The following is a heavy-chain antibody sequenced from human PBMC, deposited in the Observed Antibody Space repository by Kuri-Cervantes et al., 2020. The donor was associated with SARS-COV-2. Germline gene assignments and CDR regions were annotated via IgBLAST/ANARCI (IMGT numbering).Heavy chain of an antibody. J-gene: IGHJ6*02. CDR1: GFPLSNYD. CDR2: ISAHTTTI. D-gene: IGHD3-22*01. Sequence: LICAPSGFPLSNYDMHWARQAPGKGLEWVAYISAHTTTIQHADFVKGRFDTTRDNANNSLYLQMSSLRAEDTAMYYCAREQYDYVCSAYSSLGYYGVDVWGQGTTVTVSS. V-gene: IGHV3-48*01. CDR3: AREQYDYVCSAYSSLGYYGVDV.